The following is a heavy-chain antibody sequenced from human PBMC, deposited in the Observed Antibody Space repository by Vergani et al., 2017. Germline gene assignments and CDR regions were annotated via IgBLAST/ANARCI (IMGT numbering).Heavy chain of an antibody. CDR2: MHHDGRT. D-gene: IGHD5-12*01. J-gene: IGHJ4*02. Sequence: QVQLQQWGPGLLKPSETLSLICGVSGRSFTGFFWGWIRQPPGKGLEWIGEMHHDGRTNYNPSLKSRVTIAVDTSKKPVSLKVGSVTAADTAIYYCVRVDIVLKVADYWGQGTPVTVSS. CDR1: GRSFTGFF. CDR3: VRVDIVLKVADY. V-gene: IGHV4-34*02.